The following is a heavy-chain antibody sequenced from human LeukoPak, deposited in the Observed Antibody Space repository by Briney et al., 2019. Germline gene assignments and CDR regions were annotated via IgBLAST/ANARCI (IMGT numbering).Heavy chain of an antibody. CDR1: GYTFTDYY. CDR2: INPNSGGT. CDR3: ARPLIAAAGSRGVFDY. V-gene: IGHV1-2*02. D-gene: IGHD6-13*01. Sequence: ASVKVSFKASGYTFTDYYMHWVRQAPGQGLEWMGWINPNSGGTNYAQRFQGRVTMTRDTSISTAYMELSGLRSDDTAVYYCARPLIAAAGSRGVFDYWGQGTLVTVSS. J-gene: IGHJ4*02.